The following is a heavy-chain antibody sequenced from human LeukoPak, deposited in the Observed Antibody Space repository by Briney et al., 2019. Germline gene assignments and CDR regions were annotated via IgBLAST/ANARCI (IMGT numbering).Heavy chain of an antibody. CDR1: GGSISSYY. CDR2: MFYSGTT. J-gene: IGHJ6*03. D-gene: IGHD3-22*01. Sequence: SETLSLTCTVSGGSISSYYWGWIRQPPGKGLEWIGSMFYSGTTSYNPSLKSRVTVSVDTSKNQFSLKLTSVTAADTAVYYCARDTYYYDSSGYYYYYYMDVWGKGTTVTVSS. V-gene: IGHV4-39*02. CDR3: ARDTYYYDSSGYYYYYYMDV.